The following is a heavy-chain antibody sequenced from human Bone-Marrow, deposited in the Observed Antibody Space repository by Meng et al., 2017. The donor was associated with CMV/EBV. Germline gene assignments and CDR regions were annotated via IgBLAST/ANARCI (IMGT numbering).Heavy chain of an antibody. CDR3: ASRALGDFWSGYQGYGMDV. Sequence: GGSLRLSCAASGFTVSSNYMSWVRQAPGKGLEWVSVIYSGGSTYYADSVKGRFTISRDNSKNTLYLQMNSLRAEDTAVYYCASRALGDFWSGYQGYGMDVWGQGTTVTVSS. CDR1: GFTVSSNY. CDR2: IYSGGST. D-gene: IGHD3-3*01. V-gene: IGHV3-53*01. J-gene: IGHJ6*02.